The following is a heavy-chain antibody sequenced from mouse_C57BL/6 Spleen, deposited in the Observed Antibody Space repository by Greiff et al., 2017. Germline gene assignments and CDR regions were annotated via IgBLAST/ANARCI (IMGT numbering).Heavy chain of an antibody. CDR1: GYTFTSYW. J-gene: IGHJ2*01. V-gene: IGHV1-69*01. D-gene: IGHD1-1*01. CDR3: ARGDGSSFDY. Sequence: VKLQQPGAELVMPGASVKLSCKASGYTFTSYWMHWVKQRPGQGLEWIGEIDPSDSYTNYNQKFKGKSTLTVDKSSSTAYMQLSSLTSEDSAVYYCARGDGSSFDYWGQGTTLTVSS. CDR2: IDPSDSYT.